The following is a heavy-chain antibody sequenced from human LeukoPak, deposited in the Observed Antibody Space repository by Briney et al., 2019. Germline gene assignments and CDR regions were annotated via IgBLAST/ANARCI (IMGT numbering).Heavy chain of an antibody. CDR1: GFTFSSYE. Sequence: GGSLRLSCAASGFTFSSYEMNWVRQAPGKGLEWVSYISSSGSTIYYADSVKGRFTISRDNAKNSLSLQMNSLRAEDTAVYYCARVRYANSDYWGQGTLVTVSS. CDR2: ISSSGSTI. D-gene: IGHD4/OR15-4a*01. V-gene: IGHV3-48*03. J-gene: IGHJ4*02. CDR3: ARVRYANSDY.